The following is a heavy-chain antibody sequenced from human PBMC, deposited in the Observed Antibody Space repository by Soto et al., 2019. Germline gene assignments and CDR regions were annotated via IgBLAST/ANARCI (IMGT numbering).Heavy chain of an antibody. D-gene: IGHD2-15*01. V-gene: IGHV3-23*01. CDR2: ISGTRGRQRNT. CDR1: GFIFSDYA. Sequence: GSLRLSCAASGFIFSDYAMTWVRQAPGRGLEWVSTISGTRGRQRNTFYTASVKGRFTVTRDNSKNTLFLQMNSLRVEDTAVYYCARGVVAGVSIGYWGQGTLVTVSS. CDR3: ARGVVAGVSIGY. J-gene: IGHJ4*02.